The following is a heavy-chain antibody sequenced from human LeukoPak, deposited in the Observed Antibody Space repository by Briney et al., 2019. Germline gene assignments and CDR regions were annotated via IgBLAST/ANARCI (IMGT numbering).Heavy chain of an antibody. D-gene: IGHD3-3*01. CDR1: GFTFSSYA. J-gene: IGHJ5*02. CDR2: ISGSGGST. CDR3: AKEGPGDYDFWSGYYSNWFDP. Sequence: GGSLRLSCAASGFTFSSYAMSWVRQAPGKGLEWVSAISGSGGSTYYADSVKGRFTISRDNSKNTLYLQMNSLRAEDTAVYYCAKEGPGDYDFWSGYYSNWFDPWGQGTLVTVSS. V-gene: IGHV3-23*01.